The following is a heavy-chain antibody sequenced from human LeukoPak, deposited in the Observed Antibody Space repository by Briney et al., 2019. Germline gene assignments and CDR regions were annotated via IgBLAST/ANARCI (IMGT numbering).Heavy chain of an antibody. V-gene: IGHV1-69*01. Sequence: GSSVKVSCKASGGTFSSYAISWVRQAPGQGLEWMGGLIPIFGTANYAQKFQGRVTITADESTSTAYMELSSLRSEDTAVYYCARDNAVEMATSPRHVAGMDVWGQGTTVTVSS. D-gene: IGHD5-24*01. CDR1: GGTFSSYA. J-gene: IGHJ6*02. CDR2: LIPIFGTA. CDR3: ARDNAVEMATSPRHVAGMDV.